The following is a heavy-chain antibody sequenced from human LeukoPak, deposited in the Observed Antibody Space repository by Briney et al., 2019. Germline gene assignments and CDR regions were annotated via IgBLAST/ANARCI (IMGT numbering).Heavy chain of an antibody. J-gene: IGHJ4*02. V-gene: IGHV4-38-2*02. Sequence: SETLSLTCTVSGYSISSGYYWGWIRQPPGKGLERIGSIYHSGSTYYNPSLKSRVTISVDTSKNQFSLKLSSVTAADTAVYYCAAYCGGDCYSDTNFDYWGQGTLVTVSS. CDR3: AAYCGGDCYSDTNFDY. CDR1: GYSISSGYY. CDR2: IYHSGST. D-gene: IGHD2-21*01.